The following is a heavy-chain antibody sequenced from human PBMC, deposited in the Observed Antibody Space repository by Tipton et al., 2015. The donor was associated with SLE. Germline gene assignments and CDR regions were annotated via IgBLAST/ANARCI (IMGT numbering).Heavy chain of an antibody. Sequence: TLSLTCTVSGGSISSSSYFWGWIRQPPGKGLEWIGSIYYSGSTYYNPSLRSRVTISVDTSKNQFSLKLSSVTAADTAVYFCATTVGTNDPIDYWGQGTLVTVSS. CDR3: ATTVGTNDPIDY. J-gene: IGHJ4*02. D-gene: IGHD7-27*01. CDR2: IYYSGST. V-gene: IGHV4-39*01. CDR1: GGSISSSSYF.